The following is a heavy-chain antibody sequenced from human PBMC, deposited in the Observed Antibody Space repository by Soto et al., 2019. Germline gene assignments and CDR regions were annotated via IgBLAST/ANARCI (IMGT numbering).Heavy chain of an antibody. CDR3: AKIRTGTGY. CDR1: GFTVSSNY. J-gene: IGHJ4*02. V-gene: IGHV3-23*01. CDR2: ISGSGGST. Sequence: PGGSLRLSCVASGFTVSSNYMTWVRQAPGKGLECVSVISGSGGSTYYADSVKGRFTISRDNSKNTLYLQMNSLRAEDTAVYYCAKIRTGTGYWGQGTLVTVSS. D-gene: IGHD1-1*01.